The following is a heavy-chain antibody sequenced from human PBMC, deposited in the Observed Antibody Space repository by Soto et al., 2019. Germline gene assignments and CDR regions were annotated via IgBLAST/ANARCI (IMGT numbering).Heavy chain of an antibody. CDR1: GASISSSSHY. CDR2: IYYSGST. V-gene: IGHV4-39*02. CDR3: AREGSIAVAVGKLDY. J-gene: IGHJ4*02. Sequence: ETLSLTCFVSGASISSSSHYWGWIRQPPGKGLEWIGSIYYSGSTYYNPSLKSRVTIAVDTSKNLFSLKLTSATAADTAVYYCAREGSIAVAVGKLDYWGLGTLVTVSS. D-gene: IGHD6-19*01.